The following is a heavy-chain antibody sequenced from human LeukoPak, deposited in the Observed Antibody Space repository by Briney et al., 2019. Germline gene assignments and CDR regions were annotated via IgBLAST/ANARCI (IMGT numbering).Heavy chain of an antibody. CDR1: GFTFSGYA. J-gene: IGHJ4*02. CDR3: AKEGRNSYGED. Sequence: GGSLRLSCAASGFTFSGYAMSWVREAPGKGLEWVSAVSGSGTRTYYADPVKGRFTISRDNSKNTLYLQMSSLRAEDTAVYFCAKEGRNSYGEDWGQGTLVTVSS. V-gene: IGHV3-23*01. CDR2: VSGSGTRT. D-gene: IGHD5-18*01.